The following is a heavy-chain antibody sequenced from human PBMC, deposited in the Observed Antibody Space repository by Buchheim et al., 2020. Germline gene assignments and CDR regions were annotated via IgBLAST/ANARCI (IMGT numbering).Heavy chain of an antibody. CDR2: INRSGGSP. CDR3: ARDLMGYLFDY. Sequence: EVQLVESGGGLVQPGMSLRLSCEGSGFTFRNNAMHWVRQAPGKGLEWIAHINRSGGSPFYAASVKGRFTISSDNAKNSLYLQMYRLRDEDTAVYYCARDLMGYLFDYGGKGTL. CDR1: GFTFRNNA. V-gene: IGHV3-48*02. J-gene: IGHJ4*02. D-gene: IGHD2-8*01.